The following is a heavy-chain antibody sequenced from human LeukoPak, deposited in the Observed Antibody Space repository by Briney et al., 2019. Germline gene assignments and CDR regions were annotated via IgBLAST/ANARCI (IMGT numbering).Heavy chain of an antibody. V-gene: IGHV3-33*01. Sequence: GGSLRLSCAASGFNFSSYGMHWVRQAPGKGLEWVAVIWDDGSNKYYADSVKGRFTISRDNSKNTLYLQMNSLRAEDTAVYYCARDCYDSSGYYYYYYYYGMDVWGQGTTVTVSS. CDR3: ARDCYDSSGYYYYYYYYGMDV. J-gene: IGHJ6*02. CDR1: GFNFSSYG. CDR2: IWDDGSNK. D-gene: IGHD3-22*01.